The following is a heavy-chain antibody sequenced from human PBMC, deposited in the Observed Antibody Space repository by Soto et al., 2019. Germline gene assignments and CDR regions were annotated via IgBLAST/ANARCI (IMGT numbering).Heavy chain of an antibody. J-gene: IGHJ4*02. CDR1: GFTFSYYW. D-gene: IGHD3-22*01. CDR3: AREGDYYDSSGYKAVDKFDF. CDR2: IDSDGSNT. V-gene: IGHV3-74*01. Sequence: EVQLVESGGGLVQPGGSLRLSCAASGFTFSYYWMHWVRQAPGKGLVWVSRIDSDGSNTYYADSVKARFTISRDNAKNTLYLQMNSLRAEDTAVYYCAREGDYYDSSGYKAVDKFDFWCQGTLVTVSS.